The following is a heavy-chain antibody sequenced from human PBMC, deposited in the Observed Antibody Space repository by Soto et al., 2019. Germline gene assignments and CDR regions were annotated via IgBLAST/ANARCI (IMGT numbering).Heavy chain of an antibody. V-gene: IGHV3-23*01. Sequence: GRPLRVWNTASEGMCVEYGSSWIRKDPGKGLEWVSRISGSDGSTYYADSVKGRLTISRDNSKNTLYLQMNSLRAEDTAIYYCAKDRLGSGSDLGSWGNRTLVTVSS. J-gene: IGHJ5*01. CDR1: EGMCVEYG. CDR2: ISGSDGST. CDR3: AKDRLGSGSDLGS. D-gene: IGHD5-12*01.